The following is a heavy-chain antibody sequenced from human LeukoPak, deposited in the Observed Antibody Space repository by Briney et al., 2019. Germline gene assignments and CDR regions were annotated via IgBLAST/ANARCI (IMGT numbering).Heavy chain of an antibody. Sequence: PGGSLRLSCAASGFTFSSYAMSWVRQAPGKGPEWVSAISGSGGSTYYADSVKGRFTISRDNSKNTLYLQMNSLRAEDTAVYYCAKRPMYYYDSSGYADYWGQGTLVTVSS. CDR2: ISGSGGST. J-gene: IGHJ4*02. CDR3: AKRPMYYYDSSGYADY. V-gene: IGHV3-23*01. CDR1: GFTFSSYA. D-gene: IGHD3-22*01.